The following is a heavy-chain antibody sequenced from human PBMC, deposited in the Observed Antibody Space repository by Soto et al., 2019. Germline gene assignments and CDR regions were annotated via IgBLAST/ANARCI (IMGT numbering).Heavy chain of an antibody. CDR1: GFTFSSYC. V-gene: IGHV3-23*01. Sequence: GGSLRLSCVASGFTFSSYCMSWVRQAPGKGLEWVSSISGTGGSTYYADSVKGRFTISRDNSKNTLYLQMNSLRAEDTAVYYCAKVEDNSGCDYWGQGTLVTVSS. CDR2: ISGTGGST. CDR3: AKVEDNSGCDY. J-gene: IGHJ4*02. D-gene: IGHD6-19*01.